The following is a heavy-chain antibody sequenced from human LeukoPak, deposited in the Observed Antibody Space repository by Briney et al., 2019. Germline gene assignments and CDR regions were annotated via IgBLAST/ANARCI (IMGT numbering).Heavy chain of an antibody. CDR2: IKQDGSEK. D-gene: IGHD6-13*01. Sequence: PGGSLRLSCAASGFTFSSHWMSWVRQAPGKGLEWMANIKQDGSEKYYVDSVKGRFAISRDNAKRSLYLQMNSLRVEDTAVYYCASWEGSSWFDYWGQGTLVTVSS. CDR3: ASWEGSSWFDY. CDR1: GFTFSSHW. V-gene: IGHV3-7*03. J-gene: IGHJ4*02.